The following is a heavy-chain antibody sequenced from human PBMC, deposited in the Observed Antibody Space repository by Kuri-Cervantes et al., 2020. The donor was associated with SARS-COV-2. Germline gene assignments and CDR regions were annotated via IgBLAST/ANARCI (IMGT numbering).Heavy chain of an antibody. Sequence: ASVKVSCKASGYTFTGYYMHWVRQAPGQGLEWMGWINPNSGGTNYAQKFQGRVTMTRDTSISTAYMELSRLRSDDTAVYYCAREWCGGDRYSYYYYYYMDVWGKGTTVTVSS. V-gene: IGHV1-2*02. CDR2: INPNSGGT. J-gene: IGHJ6*03. CDR3: AREWCGGDRYSYYYYYYMDV. D-gene: IGHD2-21*01. CDR1: GYTFTGYY.